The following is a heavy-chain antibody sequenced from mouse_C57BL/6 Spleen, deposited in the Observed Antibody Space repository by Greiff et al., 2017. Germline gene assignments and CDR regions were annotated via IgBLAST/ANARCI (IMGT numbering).Heavy chain of an antibody. CDR2: ISSGGDYI. V-gene: IGHV5-9-1*02. J-gene: IGHJ4*01. CDR3: TREGMGLRRGYYYAMDY. CDR1: GFTFSSYA. D-gene: IGHD2-4*01. Sequence: EVKVVESGEGLVKPGGSLKLSCAASGFTFSSYAMSWVRQTPEKRLEWVAYISSGGDYIYYADTVKGRFTISRDNARNTLYLQMSSLKSEDTAMYYGTREGMGLRRGYYYAMDYWGQGTSVTVSS.